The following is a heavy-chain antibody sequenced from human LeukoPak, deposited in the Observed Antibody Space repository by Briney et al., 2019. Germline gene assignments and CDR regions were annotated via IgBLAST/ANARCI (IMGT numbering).Heavy chain of an antibody. Sequence: GGSLRLSCAASGFTFSTYTMNWVRQAPGKGLEWVSAISPSGSSIHYADSVKGRFTISRDNFKNTLDLQMNSLRAEDTAVYYCARDAYYDFWSGYPRYFDYWGQGTLVTVSS. J-gene: IGHJ4*02. V-gene: IGHV3-23*01. CDR1: GFTFSTYT. D-gene: IGHD3-3*01. CDR3: ARDAYYDFWSGYPRYFDY. CDR2: ISPSGSSI.